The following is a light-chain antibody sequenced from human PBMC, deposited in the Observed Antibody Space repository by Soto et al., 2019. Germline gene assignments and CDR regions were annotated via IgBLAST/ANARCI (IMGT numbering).Light chain of an antibody. J-gene: IGKJ5*01. Sequence: EIVLTQSPATLSLSPGERATLSCRASQSVSGCLAWYQQKPGQAPRLLIFDASNRATGIPARFSGSGSGTEFTLTISSLQSEDFALYYCQQRNSWPPITFGQGTRLEIK. V-gene: IGKV3-11*01. CDR1: QSVSGC. CDR2: DAS. CDR3: QQRNSWPPIT.